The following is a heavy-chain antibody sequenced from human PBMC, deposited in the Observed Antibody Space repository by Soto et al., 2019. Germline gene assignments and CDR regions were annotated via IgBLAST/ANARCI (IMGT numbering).Heavy chain of an antibody. D-gene: IGHD3-9*01. CDR2: INPNSGGT. Sequence: GASVKVSCKASGYTFTGYYMHWVRQAPGQGLEWMGWINPNSGGTNYAEKVRGRVTMTTDTSTTTAYMELRSLRSDDTAVYYCARDEGGYDILTGYYKAHHFDQWGQGARVTVSS. V-gene: IGHV1-2*02. J-gene: IGHJ4*02. CDR3: ARDEGGYDILTGYYKAHHFDQ. CDR1: GYTFTGYY.